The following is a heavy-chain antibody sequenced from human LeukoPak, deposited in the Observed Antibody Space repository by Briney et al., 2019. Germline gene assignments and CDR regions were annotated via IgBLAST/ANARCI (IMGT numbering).Heavy chain of an antibody. CDR2: INWNGGST. D-gene: IGHD3-9*01. J-gene: IGHJ4*02. Sequence: GGSLRLACAASGFTFDDYGMSWVRQAPGKGLEWVSGINWNGGSTGYADSVKGRFTISRDNAKNSLYLQMNSLRAEDTALYYCARGGVLRYFDWFLDYWGQGTLVTVSS. V-gene: IGHV3-20*04. CDR3: ARGGVLRYFDWFLDY. CDR1: GFTFDDYG.